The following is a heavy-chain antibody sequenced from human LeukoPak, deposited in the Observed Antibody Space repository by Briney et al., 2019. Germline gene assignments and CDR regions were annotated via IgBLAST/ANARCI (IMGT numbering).Heavy chain of an antibody. D-gene: IGHD6-19*01. V-gene: IGHV3-66*01. CDR3: ARNRGYSSEKGGFDY. Sequence: GGSLILSCAASGFSVSSNYMILVRQAPGPVLPSVSVIYSGGSTYYADSVKGRFTISRDNSKNTLYLQMNSLRAEDTAVYYCARNRGYSSEKGGFDYWGQGTLVTVSS. CDR1: GFSVSSNY. CDR2: IYSGGST. J-gene: IGHJ4*02.